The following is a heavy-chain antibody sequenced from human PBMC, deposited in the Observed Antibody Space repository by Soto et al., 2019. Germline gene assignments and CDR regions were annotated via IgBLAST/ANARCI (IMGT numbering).Heavy chain of an antibody. CDR3: AREAMTTHSPRYFDY. V-gene: IGHV4-4*02. CDR2: IYHSEST. Sequence: SETLSLTCAVSGGSISSNNWWSWVRQPPGKGLEWIGEIYHSESTNYNPSLKSRVTISLDKSKNQFSLKLSSVTAADTAVYYCAREAMTTHSPRYFDYWGQGALVTVSS. D-gene: IGHD4-17*01. CDR1: GGSISSNNW. J-gene: IGHJ4*02.